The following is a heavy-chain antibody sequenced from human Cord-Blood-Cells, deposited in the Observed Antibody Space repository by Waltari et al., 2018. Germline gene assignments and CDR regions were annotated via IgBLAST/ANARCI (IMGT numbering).Heavy chain of an antibody. CDR1: GYPLTGYY. CDR3: ARGRGIATRADAFDI. Sequence: QAQLVQSGAEVKKLWASVTVSCKASGYPLTGYYMHWVRQAPGQGLEWMGLSNPYSWCAYCAQKAQCWVTMTRGMSISAAYVALGRLRSDDTAVYYCARGRGIATRADAFDIWAQGTMVTVSS. D-gene: IGHD6-13*01. J-gene: IGHJ3*02. CDR2: SNPYSWCA. V-gene: IGHV1-2*04.